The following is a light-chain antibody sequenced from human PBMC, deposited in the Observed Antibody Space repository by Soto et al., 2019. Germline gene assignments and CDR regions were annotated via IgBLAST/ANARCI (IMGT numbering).Light chain of an antibody. CDR3: QQRNVWPPIT. CDR1: QSIRTS. Sequence: EVVLTKSPATLSLSPGERSTLYCRASQSIRTSLAWYQQKPGQAPRLVIFDASNRANGVPARFGGSGSGTDFTLTINSLEPEDFAVYYCQQRNVWPPITFGQGTRLEIK. CDR2: DAS. J-gene: IGKJ5*01. V-gene: IGKV3-11*01.